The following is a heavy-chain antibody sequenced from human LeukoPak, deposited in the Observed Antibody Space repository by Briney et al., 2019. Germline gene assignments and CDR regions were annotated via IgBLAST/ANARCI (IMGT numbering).Heavy chain of an antibody. Sequence: GGSPRLSCAASGFTFRSYGMHWVRQAPGKGLEWVAVIWYDGSNQYYADSVRGRFTISRDNSKNTLYLQLNSLRAEDTAVYYCARDRAGPTLYYFDYWGQGTLVTVSS. J-gene: IGHJ4*02. CDR3: ARDRAGPTLYYFDY. CDR2: IWYDGSNQ. D-gene: IGHD1-26*01. CDR1: GFTFRSYG. V-gene: IGHV3-33*01.